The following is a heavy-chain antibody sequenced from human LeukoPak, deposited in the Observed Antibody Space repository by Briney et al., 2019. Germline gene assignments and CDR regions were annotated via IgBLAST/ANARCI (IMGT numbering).Heavy chain of an antibody. CDR1: RFTFSSYG. D-gene: IGHD1-26*01. V-gene: IGHV3-33*01. Sequence: GRSLRLSCAASRFTFSSYGMHWVRQAPGKGLEWVAVIWYDGSNKYYADSVKGRFTISRDNSKNTLYLQMNSLRAEDTAVYYCARAGGFRRELHLDYWGQGTLVTVSS. J-gene: IGHJ4*02. CDR3: ARAGGFRRELHLDY. CDR2: IWYDGSNK.